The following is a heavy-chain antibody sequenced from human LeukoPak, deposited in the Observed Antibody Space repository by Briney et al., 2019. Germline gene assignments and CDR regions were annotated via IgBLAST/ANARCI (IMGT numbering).Heavy chain of an antibody. CDR3: ARHPRLGGSYHYGGAVGY. CDR2: INTNTGNP. CDR1: GYTFTSYA. D-gene: IGHD1-26*01. J-gene: IGHJ4*02. Sequence: ASVKVSCKASGYTFTSYAMNWVRQAPGQGLEWMGWINTNTGNPTYAQGFTGRFVFSLDTSVSTAYLQISSLKAEDTAVYYCARHPRLGGSYHYGGAVGYWGQGTLVTVSS. V-gene: IGHV7-4-1*02.